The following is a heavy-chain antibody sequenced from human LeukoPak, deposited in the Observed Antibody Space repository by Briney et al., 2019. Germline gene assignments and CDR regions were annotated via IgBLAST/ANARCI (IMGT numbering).Heavy chain of an antibody. D-gene: IGHD3-22*01. CDR2: ISGSGGST. CDR3: AKDGYDSSAYYGYFDY. Sequence: QTGGSLRLSCAASGFTFSSYAMSWVRQAPGKGLEWVSAISGSGGSTYYADSVKGRFTISRDNSKNALYLQMNSLRAEDTAVYYCAKDGYDSSAYYGYFDYWGQGTLVTVSS. V-gene: IGHV3-23*01. CDR1: GFTFSSYA. J-gene: IGHJ4*02.